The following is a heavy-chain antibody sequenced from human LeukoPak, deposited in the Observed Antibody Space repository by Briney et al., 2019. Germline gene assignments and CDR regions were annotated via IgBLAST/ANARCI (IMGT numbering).Heavy chain of an antibody. D-gene: IGHD3-10*01. CDR3: ARGPTRLTLGRGVNYDGMDV. Sequence: ASVKVSCKASGYTFTSYYMHWVRQATGQGLEWMGWMNPNSGNTGFAQRFQGRVTLTRNTSITTAYVELSSLRSEDTAVYYCARGPTRLTLGRGVNYDGMDVWGQGTTVTVSS. CDR1: GYTFTSYY. CDR2: MNPNSGNT. J-gene: IGHJ6*02. V-gene: IGHV1-8*02.